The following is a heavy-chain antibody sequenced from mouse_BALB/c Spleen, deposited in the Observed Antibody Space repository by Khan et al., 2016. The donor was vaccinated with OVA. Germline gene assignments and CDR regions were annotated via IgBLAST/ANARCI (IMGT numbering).Heavy chain of an antibody. J-gene: IGHJ3*01. CDR1: GYTFTDYY. Sequence: VQLQESGAELARPGASVKLSCKASGYTFTDYYINWVKQRTGQGLEWIGEISPGSGDTYYNEKFKGQATLTADKSSTTAYMQLSSLKSEASAVYFCARRNYFGYTFAYWGQGTLVTVSA. V-gene: IGHV1-77*01. CDR2: ISPGSGDT. CDR3: ARRNYFGYTFAY. D-gene: IGHD1-2*01.